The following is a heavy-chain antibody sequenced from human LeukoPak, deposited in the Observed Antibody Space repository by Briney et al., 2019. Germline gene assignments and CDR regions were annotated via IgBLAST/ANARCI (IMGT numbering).Heavy chain of an antibody. V-gene: IGHV4-30-2*01. CDR1: GGSISSGGYS. CDR3: ARRRSLITIFGVVCPYFDY. D-gene: IGHD3-3*01. CDR2: IYHSGST. J-gene: IGHJ4*02. Sequence: SQTLSLTCAVSGGSISSGGYSWSWIRQPPGKGLEWIGYIYHSGSTYYNPSLKSRVTISVDRSKNQFSLKLSSVTAADTAVYYCARRRSLITIFGVVCPYFDYWGQGTLVTVSS.